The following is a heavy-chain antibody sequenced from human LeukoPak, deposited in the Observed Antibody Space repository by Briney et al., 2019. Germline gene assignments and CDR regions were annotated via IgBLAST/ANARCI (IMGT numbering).Heavy chain of an antibody. Sequence: GGSLRLSCAASGFTFSSYAMSWVRQAPGKGLEWVSAISGSGGSTYYADSVKGRFTISRDNSKNTLYLQMNSLRAEDTAVYYCAKYGLIYYYGSGSYYHLDYFDYWGQGTLVTVSS. CDR3: AKYGLIYYYGSGSYYHLDYFDY. J-gene: IGHJ4*02. D-gene: IGHD3-10*01. CDR1: GFTFSSYA. V-gene: IGHV3-23*01. CDR2: ISGSGGST.